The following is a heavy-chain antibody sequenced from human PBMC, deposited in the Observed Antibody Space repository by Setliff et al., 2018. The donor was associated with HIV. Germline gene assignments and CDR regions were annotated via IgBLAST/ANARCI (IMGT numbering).Heavy chain of an antibody. J-gene: IGHJ4*02. CDR1: GSTFSDYS. V-gene: IGHV3-48*04. CDR2: IHSSSSRI. CDR3: VQGGLSSGWGSF. Sequence: GGSLRLSCAASGSTFSDYSMNWFRQTPGKGLEWVSLIHSSSSRIYYADSVKGRFTVSRDNAKNSLYLQMNNLRAEDTAVYYCVQGGLSSGWGSFWGQGTLVTVSS. D-gene: IGHD6-25*01.